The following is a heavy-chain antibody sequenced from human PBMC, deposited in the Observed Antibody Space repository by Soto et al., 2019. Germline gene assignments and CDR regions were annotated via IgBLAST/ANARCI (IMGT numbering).Heavy chain of an antibody. CDR1: GFTFSSYG. V-gene: IGHV3-33*01. Sequence: PGGSLRLSCAASGFTFSSYGMHWVRQAPGKGLEWVAVIWYDGSNKYYADSVKGRFTISRDNSKNTLYLQMNSLRAEDTAVYYCARGLAQYSSSWYDHDAFDIWGQGTMVTVSS. CDR3: ARGLAQYSSSWYDHDAFDI. D-gene: IGHD6-13*01. CDR2: IWYDGSNK. J-gene: IGHJ3*02.